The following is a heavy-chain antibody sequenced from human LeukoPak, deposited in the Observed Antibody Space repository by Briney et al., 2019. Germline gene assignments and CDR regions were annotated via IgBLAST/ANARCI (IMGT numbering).Heavy chain of an antibody. CDR2: IYQSGST. J-gene: IGHJ3*02. D-gene: IGHD1-26*01. Sequence: SETLSLTCTVSGYSISSGYYWGWIRQPPGKGLEWIGSIYQSGSTYYNPSLKSRVTISVDTSKNQFSLKLSSVTAADTAVYYCARVSRSGSYFGAFEIWGQGTMVTVSS. CDR3: ARVSRSGSYFGAFEI. CDR1: GYSISSGYY. V-gene: IGHV4-38-2*02.